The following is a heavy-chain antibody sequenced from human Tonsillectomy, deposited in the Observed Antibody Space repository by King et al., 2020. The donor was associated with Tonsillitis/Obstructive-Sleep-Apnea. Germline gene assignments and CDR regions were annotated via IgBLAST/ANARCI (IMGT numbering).Heavy chain of an antibody. CDR3: AMDPGDGYYKYYYYYCMDV. J-gene: IGHJ6*02. CDR2: ISSNGGST. CDR1: GFTFSSYA. V-gene: IGHV3-64*01. Sequence: VQLVESGGGLVQPGGSLRLSCAASGFTFSSYAMHWVRQAPGKGLEYVSAISSNGGSTYYANSVKGRFTISRDNSKNTLYLQMGSLRAEDMAVYYCAMDPGDGYYKYYYYYCMDVWGQGTTVTVSS. D-gene: IGHD3-22*01.